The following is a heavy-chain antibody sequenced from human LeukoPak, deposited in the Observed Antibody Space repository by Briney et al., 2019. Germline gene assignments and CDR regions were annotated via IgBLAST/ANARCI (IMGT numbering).Heavy chain of an antibody. J-gene: IGHJ4*02. CDR3: AKDVSADNWNYFDY. Sequence: PGGSLRLSCAASGFTFSSYGMHWVRQAPGKGLEWVAVIWYDGSNKYYADSVKGRFTISRDNSKNTLYLQMNSLRAEDTAVYYCAKDVSADNWNYFDYWGQGTLVTVSS. CDR1: GFTFSSYG. CDR2: IWYDGSNK. D-gene: IGHD1-20*01. V-gene: IGHV3-33*06.